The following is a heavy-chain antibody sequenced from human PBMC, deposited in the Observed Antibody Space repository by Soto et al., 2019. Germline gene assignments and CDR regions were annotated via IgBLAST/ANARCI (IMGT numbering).Heavy chain of an antibody. CDR1: GYTFTGYY. Sequence: GASVKVSCKASGYTFTGYYMHWVRQAPGQGLEWMGWINPNSGGTNYAQKFQGRATMTRDTSISTAYMELSRLRSDDTAVYYCARAPYYDFWSGYSLDYWGQGTLVTVSS. CDR3: ARAPYYDFWSGYSLDY. CDR2: INPNSGGT. J-gene: IGHJ4*02. D-gene: IGHD3-3*01. V-gene: IGHV1-2*02.